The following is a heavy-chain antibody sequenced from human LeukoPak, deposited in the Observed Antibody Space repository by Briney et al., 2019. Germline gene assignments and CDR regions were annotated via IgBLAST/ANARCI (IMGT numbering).Heavy chain of an antibody. V-gene: IGHV5-51*01. Sequence: GESLKISCKGSGYSFTSYWIGWVRQMPGKGLEWMGIIYPGDSDTRYSPSFQGQVTISADKSISTAYLQWSSLKASDTAMYYCASTYYYDSSGYSPFGYWGQGTLVTVSS. J-gene: IGHJ4*02. CDR2: IYPGDSDT. D-gene: IGHD3-22*01. CDR3: ASTYYYDSSGYSPFGY. CDR1: GYSFTSYW.